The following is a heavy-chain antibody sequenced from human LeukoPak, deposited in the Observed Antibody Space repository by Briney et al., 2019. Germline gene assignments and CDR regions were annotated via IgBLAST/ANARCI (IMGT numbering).Heavy chain of an antibody. J-gene: IGHJ4*02. V-gene: IGHV4-30-4*08. CDR3: AREWQMNYSSSPHFDY. CDR1: GGSISSSSYY. CDR2: IYYSGST. D-gene: IGHD6-6*01. Sequence: SETLSLTCTVSGGSISSSSYYWGWIRQPPGKGLEWIGYIYYSGSTYYNPSLKSRVTISVDTSKNQFSLKLSSVTAADTAVYYCAREWQMNYSSSPHFDYWGQGTLVTVSS.